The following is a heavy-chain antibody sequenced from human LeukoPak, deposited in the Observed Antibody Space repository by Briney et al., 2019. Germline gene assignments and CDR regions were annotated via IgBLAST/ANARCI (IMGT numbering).Heavy chain of an antibody. J-gene: IGHJ6*03. CDR1: GFTFSSYG. Sequence: GGSLRLSCAASGFTFSSYGIHWVRQAPGKGLEWVAFIRYDGSNKYHADSVKGRFTISRDNSKNTVYLQMNSLRAEDTAVYFCAKEYRYDYNYFYSVDVWGKGTTVTISS. V-gene: IGHV3-30*02. CDR3: AKEYRYDYNYFYSVDV. D-gene: IGHD1-1*01. CDR2: IRYDGSNK.